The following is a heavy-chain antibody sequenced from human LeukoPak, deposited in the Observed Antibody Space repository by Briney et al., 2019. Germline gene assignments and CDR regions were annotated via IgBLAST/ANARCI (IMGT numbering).Heavy chain of an antibody. Sequence: GESLKISCKGSGYSFTSYWIGWVRQMPGEGLEWMGIIYPDDSDTRDSPSFQGQVTISADKSISTAYLQWSSLKASDTAMYYCAREQWLVARYFDLWGRGTLVTVSS. D-gene: IGHD6-19*01. CDR2: IYPDDSDT. J-gene: IGHJ2*01. CDR1: GYSFTSYW. CDR3: AREQWLVARYFDL. V-gene: IGHV5-51*01.